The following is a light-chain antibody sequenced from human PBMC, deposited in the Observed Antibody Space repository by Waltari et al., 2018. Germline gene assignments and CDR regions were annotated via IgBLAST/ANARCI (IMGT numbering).Light chain of an antibody. CDR1: SSNIGDNY. Sequence: QSLLTQPPSVSAAPGQKVAISCSGSSSNIGDNYVSWYQQFPGTAPKLLIFEKKKRPSGIPDRVSGSKSGTSATLGITGLQTGDEADYYCGTWDSTLSAVVFGGGTKLTVL. J-gene: IGLJ2*01. CDR3: GTWDSTLSAVV. CDR2: EKK. V-gene: IGLV1-51*01.